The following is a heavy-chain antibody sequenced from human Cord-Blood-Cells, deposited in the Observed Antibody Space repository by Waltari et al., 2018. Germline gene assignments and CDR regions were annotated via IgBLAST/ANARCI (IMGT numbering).Heavy chain of an antibody. D-gene: IGHD4-17*01. J-gene: IGHJ4*02. Sequence: QITLQASGPTLVKPTQTLTLTCTFSGFALRNIGVAVRLLRQPPGKALEWLALMYWDDDKRYSPSLKSRLTITKDTSKNQVVLTMTNMDPVDTATYYCAHMDYGGNYFDYWGQGTLVTVSS. CDR1: GFALRNIGVA. V-gene: IGHV2-5*02. CDR2: MYWDDDK. CDR3: AHMDYGGNYFDY.